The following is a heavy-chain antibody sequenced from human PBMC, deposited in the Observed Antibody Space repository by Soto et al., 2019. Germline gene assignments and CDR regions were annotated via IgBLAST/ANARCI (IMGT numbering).Heavy chain of an antibody. D-gene: IGHD6-19*01. V-gene: IGHV4-30-4*01. CDR3: ARALVVAGTTRSRIDY. J-gene: IGHJ4*02. CDR1: GGSISSGDYY. CDR2: IYYSGST. Sequence: SETLSLTCTVSGGSISSGDYYWSWIRQPPGKGLEWIGYIYYSGSTYYNPSLKSRVTISVDTSKNQFSLKLSSVTAADTAVYYCARALVVAGTTRSRIDYWGQGTQVTVSS.